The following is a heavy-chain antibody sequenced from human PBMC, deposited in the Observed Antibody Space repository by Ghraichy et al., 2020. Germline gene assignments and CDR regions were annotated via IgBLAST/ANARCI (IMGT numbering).Heavy chain of an antibody. J-gene: IGHJ6*02. CDR2: IGTAGDP. D-gene: IGHD1-14*01. V-gene: IGHV3-13*05. CDR3: ARVISADRSYGMDV. CDR1: GFTFSSYD. Sequence: GGSLRLSCAASGFTFSSYDMHWVRQTTGKGLEWVSAIGTAGDPYYPGSVKGRFTISRENAKNALYLQMNSLRVGDTAVYYCARVISADRSYGMDVWGQGTTVTVSS.